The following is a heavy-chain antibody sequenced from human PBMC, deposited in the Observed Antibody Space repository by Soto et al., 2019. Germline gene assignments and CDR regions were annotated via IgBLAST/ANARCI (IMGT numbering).Heavy chain of an antibody. CDR2: VYHSGTT. Sequence: PSQTRSHTRSVSGGYINSYCRSWLRHPAGKGLEWIGRVYHSGTTDYNRSLNSRATMSVETSKNQFSLKLSSVTAADTAVYYCAREIGSFAYGQCYWGQGIPVT. J-gene: IGHJ4*02. CDR3: AREIGSFAYGQCY. V-gene: IGHV4-4*07. CDR1: GGYINSYC. D-gene: IGHD3-10*01.